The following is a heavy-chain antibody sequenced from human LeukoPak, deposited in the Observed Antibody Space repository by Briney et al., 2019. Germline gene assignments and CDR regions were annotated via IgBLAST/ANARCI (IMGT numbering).Heavy chain of an antibody. Sequence: SVKVSCKASGGTFSSYAISWVRQAPGQGLEWMGGIIPIFGTANYAQKFQGRVTITTDESTSTAYMELSSLRSEDTAVYYCARGSCSSTSCYTGDPNWFDPWGQGTLVTVSS. D-gene: IGHD2-2*02. CDR2: IIPIFGTA. CDR1: GGTFSSYA. CDR3: ARGSCSSTSCYTGDPNWFDP. J-gene: IGHJ5*02. V-gene: IGHV1-69*05.